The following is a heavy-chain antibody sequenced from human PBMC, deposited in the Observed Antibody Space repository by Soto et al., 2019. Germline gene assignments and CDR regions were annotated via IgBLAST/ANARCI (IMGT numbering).Heavy chain of an antibody. CDR1: GFTFSSYA. V-gene: IGHV3-23*01. D-gene: IGHD3-22*01. CDR2: ISGSGGST. J-gene: IGHJ5*02. Sequence: GGSLRLSCAASGFTFSSYAMSWVRQAPGKGLEWVSAISGSGGSTYYADSVKDRFTISRDNSKNTLYLQMNSLRAEDTAVYYCAKAGGDYYDSSGYYPNWFDPWGQGTLVTVSS. CDR3: AKAGGDYYDSSGYYPNWFDP.